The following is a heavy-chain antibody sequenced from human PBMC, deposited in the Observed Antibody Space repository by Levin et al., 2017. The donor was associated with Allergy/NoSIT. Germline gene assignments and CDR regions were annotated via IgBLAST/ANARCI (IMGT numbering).Heavy chain of an antibody. CDR2: VFSDGSIT. J-gene: IGHJ4*02. CDR1: GFTFSNYY. CDR3: ARVGCSKTRCRDN. D-gene: IGHD4-11*01. V-gene: IGHV3-74*01. Sequence: GGSLRLSCAASGFTFSNYYMHWVRQAPGKGLVWVSRVFSDGSITDYADSVKGRFTISRDNARNTLYLQMNSLRAEDTAEYDCARVGCSKTRCRDNWGQGILVTVSS.